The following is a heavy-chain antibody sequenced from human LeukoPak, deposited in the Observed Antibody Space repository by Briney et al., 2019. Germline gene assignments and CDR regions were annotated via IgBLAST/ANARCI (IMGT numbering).Heavy chain of an antibody. Sequence: SETLSLTCTVSGGSISSYYWTWIRQPPGKGLEWIGNINYSGSTKYNPSLKSRVTVSVDTSKNQFSLKLSSVTAADTAVYYCARDTDDFWSGYPYYWGQGTLVTVSS. V-gene: IGHV4-59*01. CDR1: GGSISSYY. J-gene: IGHJ4*02. CDR2: INYSGST. D-gene: IGHD3-3*01. CDR3: ARDTDDFWSGYPYY.